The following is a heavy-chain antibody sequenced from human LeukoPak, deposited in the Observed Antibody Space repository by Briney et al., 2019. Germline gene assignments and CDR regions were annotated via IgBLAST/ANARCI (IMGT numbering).Heavy chain of an antibody. D-gene: IGHD2/OR15-2a*01. V-gene: IGHV3-21*01. CDR2: ISSSSSYI. Sequence: GGSLRLSCAASGFTFSSYTMNWVRQAPGKGLEWVSSISSSSSYIYYADSVKGRFTISRDNAKNSLYLQMNSRRAEDTAVYYCASPDEYGSLYGMDVWGQGTTVTVSS. CDR3: ASPDEYGSLYGMDV. CDR1: GFTFSSYT. J-gene: IGHJ6*02.